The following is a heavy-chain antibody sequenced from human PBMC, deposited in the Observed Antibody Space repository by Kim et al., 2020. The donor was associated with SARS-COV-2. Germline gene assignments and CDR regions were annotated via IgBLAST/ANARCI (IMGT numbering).Heavy chain of an antibody. V-gene: IGHV3-49*04. Sequence: GGSLRLSCTASGFTFGDYYMTWVRLAPGKGLEWVGVIRTNTYGGTTEYAPSVKGRFIVSRDDSNSIAYLQLNSLKSEVTAVYYCARCRRGYEYMAVWG. D-gene: IGHD5-12*01. CDR3: ARCRRGYEYMAV. CDR2: IRTNTYGGTT. J-gene: IGHJ6*03. CDR1: GFTFGDYY.